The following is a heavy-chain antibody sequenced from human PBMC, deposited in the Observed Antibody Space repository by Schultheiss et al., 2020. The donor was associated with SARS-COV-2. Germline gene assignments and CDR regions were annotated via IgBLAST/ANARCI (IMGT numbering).Heavy chain of an antibody. Sequence: GESLKISCAASGFTFSSYWMSWVRQAPGKGLEWVADIKPDGSETYYVYSVKGRFTISRDNAKTSLVLQMNSLRAEDTAVYYCARVSWVRGPPGYWGQGTLVTVSS. V-gene: IGHV3-7*01. CDR3: ARVSWVRGPPGY. CDR1: GFTFSSYW. CDR2: IKPDGSET. J-gene: IGHJ4*02. D-gene: IGHD3-10*01.